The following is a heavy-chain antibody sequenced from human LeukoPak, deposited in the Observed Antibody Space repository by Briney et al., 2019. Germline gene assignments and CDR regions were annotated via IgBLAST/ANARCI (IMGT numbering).Heavy chain of an antibody. CDR3: ARGRWLQILTRPYYYYYGMDV. CDR1: GGSFSGYY. Sequence: PSETLSLTCAVYGGSFSGYYWGWIRQPPGKGLEWIGEINHSGSTNYNPSLKSRVTISVDTSKNQFSLKLSSVTAADTAVYYCARGRWLQILTRPYYYYYGMDVWGQGTTVTVSS. V-gene: IGHV4-34*01. D-gene: IGHD5-24*01. J-gene: IGHJ6*02. CDR2: INHSGST.